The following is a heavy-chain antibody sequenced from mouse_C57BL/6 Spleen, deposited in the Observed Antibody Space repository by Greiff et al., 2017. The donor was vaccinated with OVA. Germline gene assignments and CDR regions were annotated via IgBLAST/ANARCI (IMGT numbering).Heavy chain of an antibody. CDR2: ISDGGSYT. J-gene: IGHJ2*01. V-gene: IGHV5-4*01. Sequence: VQLKESGGGLVKPGGSLKLSCAASGFTFSSYAMSWVRQTPEKRLEWVATISDGGSYTYYPDNVKGRFTISRDNAKNNLYLQMSHLKSEDTAMYYCAREKTGYFDYWGQGTTLTVSS. D-gene: IGHD4-1*01. CDR1: GFTFSSYA. CDR3: AREKTGYFDY.